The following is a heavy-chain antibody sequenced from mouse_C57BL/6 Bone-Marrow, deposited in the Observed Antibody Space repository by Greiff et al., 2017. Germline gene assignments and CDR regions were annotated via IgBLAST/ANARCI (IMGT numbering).Heavy chain of an antibody. J-gene: IGHJ4*01. Sequence: EVKLVESGGGLVKPGGSLKLSCAASGFTFSSYAMSWVRQTPEKRLEWVATISDGGSYTYYPDNVKGRFTISSDNAKNNLYLQMSHLKSEDTAMYYCARLLCFYAMDYWGQGTSVTVSS. CDR1: GFTFSSYA. CDR3: ARLLCFYAMDY. CDR2: ISDGGSYT. V-gene: IGHV5-4*03. D-gene: IGHD1-1*02.